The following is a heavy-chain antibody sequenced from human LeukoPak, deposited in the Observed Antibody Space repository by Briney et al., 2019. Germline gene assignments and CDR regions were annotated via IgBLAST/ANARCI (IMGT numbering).Heavy chain of an antibody. J-gene: IGHJ5*02. Sequence: ASVKVSYKASGYTFTSSEINWVRQAPGQGLEYMGWMNPDSGNTGYAQKFQGRVIMTRDTSISTAYMELSSLRSEDTAVYYCAILADYCSSASCYGGDPWGQGTLVTVSS. V-gene: IGHV1-8*01. CDR3: AILADYCSSASCYGGDP. CDR1: GYTFTSSE. D-gene: IGHD2-2*01. CDR2: MNPDSGNT.